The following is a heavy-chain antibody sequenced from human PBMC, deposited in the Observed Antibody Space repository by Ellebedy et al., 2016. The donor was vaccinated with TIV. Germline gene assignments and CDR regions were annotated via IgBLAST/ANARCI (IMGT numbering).Heavy chain of an antibody. V-gene: IGHV1-69*13. J-gene: IGHJ6*03. CDR2: IIPLFGTP. Sequence: SVKVSXKASIGIFTRCVITWVRQAPGQGPEWMGGIIPLFGTPIYAQKFRGRVTITADESTSTVYMEVSGLRSEDTAVYYCATTLPHKHCSTNNCFRPSFYMDVWGKGTAVTVSS. CDR3: ATTLPHKHCSTNNCFRPSFYMDV. CDR1: IGIFTRCV. D-gene: IGHD2-2*01.